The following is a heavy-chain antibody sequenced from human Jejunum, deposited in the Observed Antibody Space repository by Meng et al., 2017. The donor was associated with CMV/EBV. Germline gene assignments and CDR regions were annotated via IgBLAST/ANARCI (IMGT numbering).Heavy chain of an antibody. CDR1: TFETFA. CDR2: IVWHSGSI. CDR3: AKVAMAARRGTGGLDV. Sequence: TFETFAMHWVRQAPGKGLEWVAGIVWHSGSIGYADSVEGRFTISRDNAKNSLYLQMNSLTTEDTALYYCAKVAMAARRGTGGLDVWGQGTTVTVSS. D-gene: IGHD6-19*01. J-gene: IGHJ6*02. V-gene: IGHV3-9*01.